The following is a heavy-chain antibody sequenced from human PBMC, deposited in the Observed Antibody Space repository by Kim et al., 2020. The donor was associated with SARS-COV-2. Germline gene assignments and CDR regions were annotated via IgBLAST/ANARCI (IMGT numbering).Heavy chain of an antibody. V-gene: IGHV4-34*01. J-gene: IGHJ6*02. CDR1: GGSFSGYY. Sequence: SETLSLTCAVYGGSFSGYYWSWIRQPPGKGLEWIGEINHSGSTNYNPSLKSRVTISVDTSKNQFSLKLSSVTAAYTAVYYCARGPPRYSGYDYGYYYYGMDVWGQGTTVTVSS. CDR3: ARGPPRYSGYDYGYYYYGMDV. CDR2: INHSGST. D-gene: IGHD5-12*01.